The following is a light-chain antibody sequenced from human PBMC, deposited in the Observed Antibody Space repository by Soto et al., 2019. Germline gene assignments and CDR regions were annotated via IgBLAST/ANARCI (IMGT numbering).Light chain of an antibody. J-gene: IGKJ2*01. V-gene: IGKV1-39*01. CDR3: QQSYSTPRT. CDR1: QSISSY. Sequence: DLQMTQSPSSLSASVGDRVTITCRASQSISSYLHWYQQKPGKAPNLLIYAASSLRSGVTSRFSGSGSVTDFTLTISSLQPEDFATYYCQQSYSTPRTFGQGTKLEIE. CDR2: AAS.